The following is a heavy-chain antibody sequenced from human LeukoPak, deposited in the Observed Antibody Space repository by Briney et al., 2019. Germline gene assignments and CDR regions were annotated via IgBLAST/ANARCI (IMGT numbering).Heavy chain of an antibody. CDR2: MTASGDNT. J-gene: IGHJ3*02. Sequence: GGSLRLSCAASGFTFSSYSMNWVRQAPGKGLEWVSAMTASGDNTYHADSVKGRFTISRDNPKNTVYLQMNSLRVEDTAVYYCEIGLIDAFDIWGQGTMVTVSS. V-gene: IGHV3-23*01. CDR1: GFTFSSYS. CDR3: EIGLIDAFDI. D-gene: IGHD3-16*01.